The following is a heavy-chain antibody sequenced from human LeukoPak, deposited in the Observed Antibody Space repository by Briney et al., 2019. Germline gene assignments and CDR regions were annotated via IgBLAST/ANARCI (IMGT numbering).Heavy chain of an antibody. CDR3: ARAPEGSFWSGYYYYGMDV. D-gene: IGHD3-3*01. Sequence: GGSLRLSCAASGVTLSSYAMSWVRQAPGKGLEWVTGISSRGSGGNTYYADSVKGRFTISRDSSQNTLYLQMNSLRAEDTAVYYCARAPEGSFWSGYYYYGMDVWGQGTTVTVSS. J-gene: IGHJ6*02. V-gene: IGHV3-23*01. CDR2: ISSRGSGGNT. CDR1: GVTLSSYA.